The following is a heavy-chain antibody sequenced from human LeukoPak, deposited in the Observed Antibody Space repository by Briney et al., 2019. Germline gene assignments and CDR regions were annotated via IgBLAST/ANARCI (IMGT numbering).Heavy chain of an antibody. J-gene: IGHJ4*02. V-gene: IGHV1-18*01. CDR3: ARDQTPMDSGTYGFDY. CDR1: GYTFTSYG. D-gene: IGHD1-26*01. Sequence: ASVKVSCKASGYTFTSYGISWVRQAPGQGLEWMGWISAYNGNTNYAQKLQGRVTMTTDTSTSAAYMELRSLGPEDTAVFYCARDQTPMDSGTYGFDYWGQGTLVTVSS. CDR2: ISAYNGNT.